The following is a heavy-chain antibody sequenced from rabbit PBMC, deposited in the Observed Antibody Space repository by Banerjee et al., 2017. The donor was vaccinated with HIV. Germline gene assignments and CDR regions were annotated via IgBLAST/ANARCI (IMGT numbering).Heavy chain of an antibody. CDR2: IYAGSGTI. J-gene: IGHJ6*01. Sequence: QSLEESGGDLVKPGASLTLTCKASGIDFSTAYSMCWVRQAPGKGLEWIACIYAGSGTIFYASWAKGRFTISKTSSTTVTLQMTSLTVADTATYFCARTTITTDPFLLWGQGTLVTVS. CDR1: GIDFSTAYS. D-gene: IGHD4-1*01. CDR3: ARTTITTDPFLL. V-gene: IGHV1S40*01.